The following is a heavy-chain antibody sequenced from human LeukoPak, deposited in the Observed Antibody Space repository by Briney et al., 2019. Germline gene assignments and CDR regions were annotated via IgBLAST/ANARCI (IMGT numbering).Heavy chain of an antibody. CDR1: GFTFSSYA. D-gene: IGHD6-19*01. CDR2: ISGSGGST. J-gene: IGHJ6*02. CDR3: ARGPGRSSGLVTDV. V-gene: IGHV3-23*01. Sequence: PGGSLRLSCAASGFTFSSYAMSWVRQAPGKGLEWVSAISGSGGSTYYADSVKGRFTISRDNSKNTLYLQMNSLRAEDTAVYYCARGPGRSSGLVTDVWGQGTTVTVSS.